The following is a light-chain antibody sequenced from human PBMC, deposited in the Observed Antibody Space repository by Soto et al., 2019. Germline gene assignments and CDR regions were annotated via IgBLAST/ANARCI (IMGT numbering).Light chain of an antibody. CDR2: DAS. CDR3: QQYNNWPIT. Sequence: EIVMTQSPATLSVSPGERVTLSCRASQSISTNLAWYQQKPGQAPRLLIYDASTRPTGMPARFSGRGSGTEFTLTISSLQSEDFEIYYCQQYNNWPITFGQGTRL. J-gene: IGKJ5*01. CDR1: QSISTN. V-gene: IGKV3-15*01.